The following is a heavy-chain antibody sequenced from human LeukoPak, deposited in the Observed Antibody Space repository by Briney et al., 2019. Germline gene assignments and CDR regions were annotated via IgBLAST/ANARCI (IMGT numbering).Heavy chain of an antibody. D-gene: IGHD4-17*01. CDR3: ANAAYGDYVNWFDP. CDR2: IGGIGAST. J-gene: IGHJ5*02. CDR1: GFTFSSHA. Sequence: GGSLRLSCAASGFTFSSHAMNWVRQAPGKGLEWVSSIGGIGASTYYADSVKGRFTISRDNSKNTLYLQMNSLRAEDTALYYCANAAYGDYVNWFDPWGQGILVIVSS. V-gene: IGHV3-23*01.